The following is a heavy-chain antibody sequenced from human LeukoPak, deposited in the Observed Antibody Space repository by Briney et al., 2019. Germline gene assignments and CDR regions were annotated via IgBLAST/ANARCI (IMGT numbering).Heavy chain of an antibody. J-gene: IGHJ4*02. CDR3: ARDCIGCHGFDY. D-gene: IGHD2-15*01. CDR2: VSAYGDNT. CDR1: GYTFINYG. V-gene: IGHV1-18*01. Sequence: ASVKVSCKTSGYTFINYGITWVRQAPGQGLEWMGWVSAYGDNTNYVQKIQGRVTMTTDTSTSTAYMELRSLRSDDTAVHYCARDCIGCHGFDYWGQGTLVTVSS.